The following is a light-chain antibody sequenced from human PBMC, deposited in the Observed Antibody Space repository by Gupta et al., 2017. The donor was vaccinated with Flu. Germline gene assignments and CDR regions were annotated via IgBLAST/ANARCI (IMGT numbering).Light chain of an antibody. V-gene: IGKV2-30*01. CDR2: LVP. CDR1: QGLVYSDGNTY. CDR3: MQGAHWPWT. J-gene: IGKJ1*01. Sequence: DVVMTQSPLYMPVILGQTASISCRSSQGLVYSDGNTYLHWFQQRPGQSPRRLIYLVPYRESGVPDRFSGSGSGTDFTLKISRVEAEDVGVYYCMQGAHWPWTFGQGTKVEIK.